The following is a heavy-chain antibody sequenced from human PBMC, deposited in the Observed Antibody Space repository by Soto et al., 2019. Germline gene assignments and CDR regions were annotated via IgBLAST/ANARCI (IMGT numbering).Heavy chain of an antibody. D-gene: IGHD1-26*01. V-gene: IGHV3-21*01. Sequence: PGGSLRLSCAASGFTFSSYSMNWVRQAPGKGLEWVSSISSSSSYTYYADSVKGRFTISRDNAKNSLYLQMNSLRAEDTAVYYCARERRIGSGRYLEYYYYYGLDVWGQGTTVTVSS. CDR2: ISSSSSYT. CDR3: ARERRIGSGRYLEYYYYYGLDV. J-gene: IGHJ6*02. CDR1: GFTFSSYS.